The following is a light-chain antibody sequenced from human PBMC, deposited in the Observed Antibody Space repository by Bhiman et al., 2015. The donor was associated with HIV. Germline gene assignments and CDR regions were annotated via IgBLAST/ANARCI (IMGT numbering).Light chain of an antibody. V-gene: IGLV1-40*01. Sequence: QSVLTQPPSVSGAPGQRVTFSCTGSSSNIGAGFDVHWYQQFPGTSPKLLIYGNSNRPSGIPERFSGSNSGNTATLTISGTQAMDEADYYCQAWDSSTFYVFGTGTKVTVL. J-gene: IGLJ1*01. CDR3: QAWDSSTFYV. CDR2: GNS. CDR1: SSNIGAGFD.